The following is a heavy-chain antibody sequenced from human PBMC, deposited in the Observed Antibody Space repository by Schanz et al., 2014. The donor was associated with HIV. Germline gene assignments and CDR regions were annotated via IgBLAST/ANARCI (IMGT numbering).Heavy chain of an antibody. CDR2: IRSKGYGGTP. CDR1: GFTFSDYP. J-gene: IGHJ4*02. CDR3: AKGWRGYSISSLVDY. D-gene: IGHD6-6*01. V-gene: IGHV3-49*05. Sequence: EVQLVESGGGLVKPGRSLRLSCTTSGFTFSDYPVSWLRQAPGKGLEWVGFIRSKGYGGTPDYAASVKGRFTISRDDSKSIAYLQMNSLRADDTAVYYCAKGWRGYSISSLVDYWGQGSLVTVSS.